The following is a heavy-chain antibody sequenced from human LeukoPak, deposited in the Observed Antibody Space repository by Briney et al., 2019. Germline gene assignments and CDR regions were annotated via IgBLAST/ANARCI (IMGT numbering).Heavy chain of an antibody. D-gene: IGHD2/OR15-2a*01. CDR1: GVSMSSYY. CDR3: ASFLAHRSNDY. V-gene: IGHV4-59*01. CDR2: VHYTGTT. Sequence: SETLSLTCSVSGVSMSSYYWSWIRQPPGKGLEWIGYVHYTGTTNYNASLKSRVTTSLDTSKNHFSLRLSSVTTADTAVYYCASFLAHRSNDYWGQGTLVTVSS. J-gene: IGHJ4*02.